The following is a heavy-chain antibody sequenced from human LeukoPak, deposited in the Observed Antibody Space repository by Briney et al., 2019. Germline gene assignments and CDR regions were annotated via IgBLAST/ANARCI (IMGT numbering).Heavy chain of an antibody. J-gene: IGHJ4*02. CDR1: GGSFSGYY. CDR3: ARDGRWYSTWDYFDY. CDR2: INHSGST. D-gene: IGHD4-23*01. Sequence: SETLSLTCAVYGGSFSGYYWSWIRQPPGKGLEWIGEINHSGSTNYNPSLKSRVTISVDTSKNQFSLKLSSVTAADTAVYYCARDGRWYSTWDYFDYWGQGTLVTVSS. V-gene: IGHV4-34*01.